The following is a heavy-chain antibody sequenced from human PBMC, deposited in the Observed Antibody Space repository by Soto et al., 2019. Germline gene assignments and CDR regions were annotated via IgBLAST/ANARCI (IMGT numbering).Heavy chain of an antibody. CDR1: GFAFSSFG. V-gene: IGHV3-30*18. D-gene: IGHD1-26*01. CDR2: ISYDGNTK. Sequence: LRLSCAASGFAFSSFGMHWVRQAPGKGLEWLTVISYDGNTKYYAESVKGRFTISRDNSKNTLYLQMNSLRTEDTALYYCAKAYGEPPDHWGQGTLVTVSS. CDR3: AKAYGEPPDH. J-gene: IGHJ4*02.